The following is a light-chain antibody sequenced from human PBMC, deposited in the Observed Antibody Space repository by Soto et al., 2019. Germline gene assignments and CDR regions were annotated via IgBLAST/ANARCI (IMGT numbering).Light chain of an antibody. J-gene: IGLJ2*01. CDR1: SSDIGGYNF. CDR2: EVN. Sequence: QSALTQPPSASGSPGQSVTISCTGTSSDIGGYNFVSWYQQHPGKAPKLMIDEVNKRPSGVPDRFSGSKSGNTASLTVSGLQAEDEADYYCSSYADTNNLVFGGGTKLTVL. CDR3: SSYADTNNLV. V-gene: IGLV2-8*01.